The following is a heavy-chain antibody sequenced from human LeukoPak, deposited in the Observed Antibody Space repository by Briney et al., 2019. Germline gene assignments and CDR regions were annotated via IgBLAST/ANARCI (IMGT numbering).Heavy chain of an antibody. D-gene: IGHD3-10*01. Sequence: GGSLRLSCAASGFTFSSYAMSWVRQAPGKGLEWVSGSSGSGGSTYYAHPVKGRFTISRDNSNNTLYLQMNSLSAEDTAMYYCPKGGVGSGKTFDSWGQGTLVTVSS. V-gene: IGHV3-23*01. J-gene: IGHJ4*02. CDR1: GFTFSSYA. CDR2: SSGSGGST. CDR3: PKGGVGSGKTFDS.